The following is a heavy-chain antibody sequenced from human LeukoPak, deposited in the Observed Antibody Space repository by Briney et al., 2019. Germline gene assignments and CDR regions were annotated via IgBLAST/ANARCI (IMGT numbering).Heavy chain of an antibody. CDR1: GFTFSSYA. Sequence: GRSLRLSCAASGFTFSSYAMHWVRQAPGKGLEWVAVISYDGSNKYYADSVKGRISVSRDNAKNTLYLQMNSLRDEDTAVYFCARGNSGPDYWGQGALVTVSA. CDR3: ARGNSGPDY. J-gene: IGHJ4*02. D-gene: IGHD2-8*02. V-gene: IGHV3-30*07. CDR2: ISYDGSNK.